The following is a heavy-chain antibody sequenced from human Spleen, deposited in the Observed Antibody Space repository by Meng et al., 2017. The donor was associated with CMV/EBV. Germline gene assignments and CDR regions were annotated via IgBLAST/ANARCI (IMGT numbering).Heavy chain of an antibody. CDR2: IHYSGST. CDR3: AREEIGATKGHWFDP. D-gene: IGHD1-26*01. J-gene: IGHJ5*02. Sequence: SETVSLTCAAPGDSIRPYFWSSIRQSPGKGLEWIGRIHYSGSTNYNLSLRSRLTISVDTSKNQVSLNLSSVSAADTAVYYCAREEIGATKGHWFDPWGQGALVTVSS. CDR1: GDSIRPYF. V-gene: IGHV4-59*01.